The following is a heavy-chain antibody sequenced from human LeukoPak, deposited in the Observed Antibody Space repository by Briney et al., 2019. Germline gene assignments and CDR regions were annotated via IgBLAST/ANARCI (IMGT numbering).Heavy chain of an antibody. Sequence: PSETLSLTCTISGGSISTYYWSWIRQPPGKGLEWIGEINHSGSTNYNPSLKSRVTISVDTSKNQFSLKLSSVTAADTAVYYCARGHSARGGFSVTSPRVAWKEDLYYYGMDVWGQGTTVTVSS. V-gene: IGHV4-34*01. CDR3: ARGHSARGGFSVTSPRVAWKEDLYYYGMDV. CDR2: INHSGST. D-gene: IGHD4-17*01. J-gene: IGHJ6*02. CDR1: GGSISTYY.